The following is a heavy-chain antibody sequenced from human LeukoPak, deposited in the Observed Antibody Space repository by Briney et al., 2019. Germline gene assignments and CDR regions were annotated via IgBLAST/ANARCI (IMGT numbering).Heavy chain of an antibody. CDR3: AKGLSSGYHIFGY. CDR1: GGSISSYY. V-gene: IGHV4-59*01. D-gene: IGHD3-22*01. Sequence: SETLSLTCTVSGGSISSYYWSWIRQPPGKGLEWIGYIYYSGSTNYNPSLKSRVTISVDTSKNRFSLKLSSVTAADTAVYYCAKGLSSGYHIFGYWGQGTLVTVSS. CDR2: IYYSGST. J-gene: IGHJ4*02.